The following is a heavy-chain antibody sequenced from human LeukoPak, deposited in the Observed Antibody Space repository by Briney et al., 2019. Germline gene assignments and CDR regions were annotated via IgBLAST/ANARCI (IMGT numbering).Heavy chain of an antibody. V-gene: IGHV3-21*01. CDR1: GFTFSSYS. D-gene: IGHD3-10*01. CDR3: ARAIQPVLLSYFDL. J-gene: IGHJ2*01. CDR2: ISSSSSYI. Sequence: GGSLRLSCAASGFTFSSYSMNWVRQAPGKGLEWVSSISSSSSYIYYADSVKGRFTISRDNAKNSLYLQMNSLGAEDTAVYYCARAIQPVLLSYFDLWGRGTLVTVSS.